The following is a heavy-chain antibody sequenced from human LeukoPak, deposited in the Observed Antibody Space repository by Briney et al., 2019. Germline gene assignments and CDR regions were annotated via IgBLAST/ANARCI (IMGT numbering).Heavy chain of an antibody. CDR2: IKQDGSEK. J-gene: IGHJ4*02. D-gene: IGHD3-3*01. CDR3: ARDSRGNYDFWSGYYRSYYFDY. V-gene: IGHV3-7*01. Sequence: PGGSLRLSCAASGFTFSSYAMSWVRQAPGKGLEWVANIKQDGSEKYYVDSVKGRFTISRDNAKNSLYLQMNSLRAEDTAVYYCARDSRGNYDFWSGYYRSYYFDYWGQGTLVTVSS. CDR1: GFTFSSYA.